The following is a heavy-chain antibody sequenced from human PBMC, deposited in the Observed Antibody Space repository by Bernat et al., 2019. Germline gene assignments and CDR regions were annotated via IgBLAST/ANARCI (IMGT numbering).Heavy chain of an antibody. Sequence: QVQLVESGGGVVQPGRSLRLSCAASGFTFSSYAMHWVRQAPGKGLEWVAAISYDGSNKYYADSVKGRFTISRDNSKNTLYLQMNSLRAEDTAVYYFARDGIVATIRAFDIWGQGTMVTVSS. V-gene: IGHV3-30*01. CDR2: ISYDGSNK. D-gene: IGHD5-12*01. CDR1: GFTFSSYA. CDR3: ARDGIVATIRAFDI. J-gene: IGHJ3*02.